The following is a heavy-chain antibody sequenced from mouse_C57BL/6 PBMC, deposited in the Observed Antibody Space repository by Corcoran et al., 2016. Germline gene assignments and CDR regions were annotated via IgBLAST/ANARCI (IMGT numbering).Heavy chain of an antibody. V-gene: IGHV1-18*01. CDR1: GYTFTDYN. Sequence: EVQLQQSGPELVKPGASVKIPCKASGYTFTDYNMDWVKQSHGKSLEWIGDINPNNGGTIYNQKFKGKATLTVDKSSSTAYMELRSLTSEDTAVYYCARRDYSNSYYFDSWGQGTTLTVSS. J-gene: IGHJ2*01. D-gene: IGHD2-5*01. CDR2: INPNNGGT. CDR3: ARRDYSNSYYFDS.